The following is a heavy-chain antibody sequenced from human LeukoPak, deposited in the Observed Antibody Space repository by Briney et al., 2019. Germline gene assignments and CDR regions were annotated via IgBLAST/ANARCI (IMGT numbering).Heavy chain of an antibody. Sequence: SETLSLTCTVSGGSISSYYWSWIRQPPGKGLEWIGYIYYSGSTNYNPSLKSRVTISVDTSKNQFSLKLSSVTAADTAVYYCAGHLGGRAYGDFGDWGPGTLVIGSS. J-gene: IGHJ4*02. CDR1: GGSISSYY. CDR2: IYYSGST. D-gene: IGHD4-17*01. V-gene: IGHV4-59*08. CDR3: AGHLGGRAYGDFGD.